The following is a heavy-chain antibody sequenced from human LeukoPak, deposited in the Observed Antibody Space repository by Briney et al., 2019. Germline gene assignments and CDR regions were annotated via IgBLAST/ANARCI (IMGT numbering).Heavy chain of an antibody. J-gene: IGHJ4*02. CDR1: GGTFSSYA. CDR2: INPSGGIT. Sequence: ASVKVSCKASGGTFSSYAISWVRQAPGQGLEWMGIINPSGGITSYAQKFQGRVNMTRDTSTSTVHMELSSLRSDDTAVYYCARAVDAYGSGSYSGLDYWGQGTLVTVSS. CDR3: ARAVDAYGSGSYSGLDY. V-gene: IGHV1-46*01. D-gene: IGHD3-10*01.